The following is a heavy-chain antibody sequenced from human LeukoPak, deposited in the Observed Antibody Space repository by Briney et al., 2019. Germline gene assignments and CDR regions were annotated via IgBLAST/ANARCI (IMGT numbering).Heavy chain of an antibody. Sequence: PSETLSLTCAVSGGSISSGGYSWSWIRQPPGKGLEWIGYIYHSGSTNYNPSLKSRVTISVDTSMNHFSLRLNSVTAADTAVYYCARGRVAETSVTSYWGQGTLVTVSS. CDR3: ARGRVAETSVTSY. CDR2: IYHSGST. J-gene: IGHJ4*02. D-gene: IGHD4-11*01. CDR1: GGSISSGGYS. V-gene: IGHV4-30-2*01.